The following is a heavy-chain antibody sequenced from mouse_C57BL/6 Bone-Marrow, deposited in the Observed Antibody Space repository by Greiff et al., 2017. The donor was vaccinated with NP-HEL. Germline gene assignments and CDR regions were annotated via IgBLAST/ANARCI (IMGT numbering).Heavy chain of an antibody. Sequence: QVQLQQPGAELVMPGASVKLSCKASGYTFTSYWMHWVKQRPGQGLEWIGEIDPSDSYTNYNQKFKGKSTLTVDKSSSTAYMQLSSLTSEDSAVYYCARRHYYGSRSYYAMDYWGQGTSVTVSS. CDR3: ARRHYYGSRSYYAMDY. D-gene: IGHD1-1*01. CDR2: IDPSDSYT. CDR1: GYTFTSYW. V-gene: IGHV1-69*01. J-gene: IGHJ4*01.